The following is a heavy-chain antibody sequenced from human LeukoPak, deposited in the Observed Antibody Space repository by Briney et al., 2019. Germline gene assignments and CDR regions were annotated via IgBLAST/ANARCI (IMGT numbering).Heavy chain of an antibody. Sequence: SVKVSCKASGVTFSSYAIIWVRQAPGQGLEWMGGIIPIFGTANYAQKFQGRVTITADESTSTAYMELSSLTSDDTAVYYCTRMSGYCSGGSCYGNNWFDPWGQGTLVTVSS. J-gene: IGHJ5*02. CDR1: GVTFSSYA. CDR2: IIPIFGTA. D-gene: IGHD2-15*01. CDR3: TRMSGYCSGGSCYGNNWFDP. V-gene: IGHV1-69*13.